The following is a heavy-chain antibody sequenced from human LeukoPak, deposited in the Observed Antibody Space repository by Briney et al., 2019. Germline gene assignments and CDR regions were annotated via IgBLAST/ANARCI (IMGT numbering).Heavy chain of an antibody. CDR3: ARDDYGETFDY. V-gene: IGHV3-23*01. D-gene: IGHD4-17*01. CDR1: GFAFSTYA. CDR2: ISGRGGST. Sequence: GGSLRLSCAASGFAFSTYAMSWVRQAPGKGLDWVSAISGRGGSTFYADSVKGRFTISRDNSKNTLYLQMNSLRAEDTAVYYCARDDYGETFDYWGQGTLVTVSS. J-gene: IGHJ4*02.